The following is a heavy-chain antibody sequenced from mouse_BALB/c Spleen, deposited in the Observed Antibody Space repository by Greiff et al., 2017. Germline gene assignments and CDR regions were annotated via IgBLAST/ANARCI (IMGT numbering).Heavy chain of an antibody. Sequence: EVHLVESGGGLVQPGGSRKLSCAASGFTFSDYGMAWVRQAPGKGPEWVAFISNLAYSIYYADTVTGRFTISRENAKNTLYLEMSSLRSEDTAMYYCARSTMITTLFDYWGQGTTLTVSS. CDR1: GFTFSDYG. D-gene: IGHD2-4*01. CDR2: ISNLAYSI. CDR3: ARSTMITTLFDY. J-gene: IGHJ2*01. V-gene: IGHV5-15*02.